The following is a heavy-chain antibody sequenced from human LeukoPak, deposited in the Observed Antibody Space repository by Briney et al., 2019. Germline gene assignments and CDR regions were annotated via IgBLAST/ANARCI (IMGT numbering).Heavy chain of an antibody. CDR2: IYYSGST. D-gene: IGHD3-10*01. CDR1: SGSISSYY. Sequence: SETLSLTCTVSSGSISSYYWSWIRQPPGKGLEWIGYIYYSGSTNYNPSLKSRVTISVDTSKNQFSLKLSSVTAADTAVYYCASHPAYYYGSGSWYFDYWGQGTLVTVSS. CDR3: ASHPAYYYGSGSWYFDY. J-gene: IGHJ4*02. V-gene: IGHV4-59*08.